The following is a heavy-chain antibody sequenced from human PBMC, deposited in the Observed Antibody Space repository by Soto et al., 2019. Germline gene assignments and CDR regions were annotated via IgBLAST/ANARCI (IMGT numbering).Heavy chain of an antibody. CDR2: ISGSGGST. CDR3: ARYYGSGSYYKKAPFDY. V-gene: IGHV3-23*01. CDR1: GFTFSSYA. Sequence: PGGSLRLSCAASGFTFSSYAMSWVRQAPGKGLEWVSAISGSGGSTYYADSVKGRFTISRDNSKNTLYLQMNSLRAEDTAVYYCARYYGSGSYYKKAPFDYWGQGTLVTVSS. D-gene: IGHD3-10*01. J-gene: IGHJ4*02.